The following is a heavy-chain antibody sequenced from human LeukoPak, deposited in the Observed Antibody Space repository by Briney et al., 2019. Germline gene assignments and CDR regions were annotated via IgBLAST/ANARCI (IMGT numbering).Heavy chain of an antibody. V-gene: IGHV3-30-3*01. Sequence: GGSLRLSCAASGFTFSSYAMHWVRQAPGKGLGWVAVISYDGSNKYYADSVKGRFTISRDNSKNTLYLQMNSLRAEDTAVYYCAKDRSYYDSGGYRNFDYWGQGTLVTVSS. CDR2: ISYDGSNK. J-gene: IGHJ4*02. CDR3: AKDRSYYDSGGYRNFDY. D-gene: IGHD3-22*01. CDR1: GFTFSSYA.